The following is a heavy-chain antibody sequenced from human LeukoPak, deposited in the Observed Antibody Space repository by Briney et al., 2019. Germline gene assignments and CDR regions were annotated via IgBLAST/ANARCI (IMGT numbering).Heavy chain of an antibody. D-gene: IGHD4-23*01. J-gene: IGHJ4*02. CDR2: IIPIFGTA. Sequence: ASVKVSCKASGYIFSDYYMHWVRQAPGQGLEWMGGIIPIFGTANYAQKFQGRVTITADESTSTAYMELSSLRSEDTAVYYCARDRVDYGGNSDYWGQGTLVTVSS. CDR3: ARDRVDYGGNSDY. V-gene: IGHV1-69*13. CDR1: GYIFSDYY.